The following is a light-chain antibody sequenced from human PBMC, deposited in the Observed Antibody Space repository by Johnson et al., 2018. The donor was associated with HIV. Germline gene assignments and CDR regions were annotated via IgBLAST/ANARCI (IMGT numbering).Light chain of an antibody. Sequence: SVLTQPPSVSAAPGQKVTISCSGRTSTLGNNYVSWYQVLPGTAPKLLIYKNDQRPSGIPDRFSGSKSGTSATLGITGLQTGDEADYYCGTWDSGLSGGLYLFGPGTKVTVL. V-gene: IGLV1-51*02. CDR2: KND. J-gene: IGLJ1*01. CDR1: TSTLGNNY. CDR3: GTWDSGLSGGLYL.